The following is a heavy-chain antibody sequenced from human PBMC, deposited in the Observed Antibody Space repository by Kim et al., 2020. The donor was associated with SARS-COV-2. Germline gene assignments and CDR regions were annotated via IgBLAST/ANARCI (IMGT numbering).Heavy chain of an antibody. Sequence: YSPSFQGQVTISADKSISTAYLQWSSLKASDTAMYYCARRPGYSSSWIDYWGQGTLVTVSS. J-gene: IGHJ4*02. D-gene: IGHD6-13*01. CDR3: ARRPGYSSSWIDY. V-gene: IGHV5-51*01.